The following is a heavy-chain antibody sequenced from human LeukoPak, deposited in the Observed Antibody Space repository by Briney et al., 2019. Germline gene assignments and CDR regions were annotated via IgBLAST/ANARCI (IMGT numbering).Heavy chain of an antibody. CDR2: ISSSSSTI. D-gene: IGHD3-22*01. CDR1: GFTFSSYS. V-gene: IGHV3-48*01. J-gene: IGHJ4*02. Sequence: GGSLRLSCAASGFTFSSYSMNWVRQAPGKGLEWVSYISSSSSTIYYADSVKGRFTISRDNAKNSLYLQMNSLRAEDTAVYYCARGDNSGYYYVWGQGTLVTVSS. CDR3: ARGDNSGYYYV.